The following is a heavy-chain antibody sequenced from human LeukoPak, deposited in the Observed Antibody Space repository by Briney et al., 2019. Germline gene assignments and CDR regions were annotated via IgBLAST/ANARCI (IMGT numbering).Heavy chain of an antibody. CDR1: GGSITGHY. D-gene: IGHD3-10*02. J-gene: IGHJ5*02. V-gene: IGHV4-59*11. CDR2: IYYSGDT. Sequence: SETLSLTCTVSGGSITGHYWSWIRQPPGKGLEWIGYIYYSGDTNYNPSLKSRVTISVDTSKNQFSLKLSSVTAADTGLYYRARLFHWFDPWGQGTLVTVSS. CDR3: ARLFHWFDP.